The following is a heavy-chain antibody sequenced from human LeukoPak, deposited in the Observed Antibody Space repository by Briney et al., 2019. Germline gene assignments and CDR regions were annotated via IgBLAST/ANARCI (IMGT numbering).Heavy chain of an antibody. CDR1: GYTFDDYA. J-gene: IGHJ4*02. V-gene: IGHV3-9*01. Sequence: PGRSLRLSCEASGYTFDDYAMHWVRQAPGKGLEWVSAISWNSGSIGYADSVKGRFTISRDNGKNSLYLQMNSLRTEDTASYYCAKCHTYGLGESYLDFWGQGTLVSVSS. CDR3: AKCHTYGLGESYLDF. D-gene: IGHD5-18*01. CDR2: ISWNSGSI.